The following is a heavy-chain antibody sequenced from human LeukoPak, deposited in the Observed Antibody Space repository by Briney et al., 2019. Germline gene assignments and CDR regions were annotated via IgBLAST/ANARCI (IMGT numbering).Heavy chain of an antibody. Sequence: GGSLRLSCAASGFSFSGYAMHWVRQAPGEGLEWVAVISYDGSNRHYADSVKGRFTISRDNSKNTLHLQMNSLRAEDTAVYYCARPLVGDALDYWGQGTLFTVSS. V-gene: IGHV3-30-3*01. CDR1: GFSFSGYA. J-gene: IGHJ4*02. D-gene: IGHD1-26*01. CDR3: ARPLVGDALDY. CDR2: ISYDGSNR.